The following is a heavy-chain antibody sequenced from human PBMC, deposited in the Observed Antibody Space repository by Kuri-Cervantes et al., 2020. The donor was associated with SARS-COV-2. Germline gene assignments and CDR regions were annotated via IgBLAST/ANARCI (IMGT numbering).Heavy chain of an antibody. CDR3: VGDPGYNGYYYMDV. D-gene: IGHD5-24*01. CDR1: GGSFNTYY. V-gene: IGHV4-34*01. Sequence: SETLSLTCAVYGGSFNTYYWAWIRQPPGKGLERIGEITHRGDTIYNMSLKSRVTVSVDTSKKQFSLDLRSVTAADTAIYYRVGDPGYNGYYYMDVWGNGTTVTVSS. J-gene: IGHJ6*03. CDR2: ITHRGDT.